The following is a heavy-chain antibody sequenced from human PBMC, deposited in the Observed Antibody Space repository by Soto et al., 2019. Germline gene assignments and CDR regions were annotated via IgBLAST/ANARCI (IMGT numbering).Heavy chain of an antibody. CDR2: TYYRSKWTN. CDR3: VRGYSSSFDY. V-gene: IGHV6-1*01. D-gene: IGHD2-15*01. CDR1: GDSVSSISAS. J-gene: IGHJ4*02. Sequence: SQTLSLTCTISGDSVSSISASLNLIMQSPSRGLEWLGRTYYRSKWTNDYAVSVKSRITINPDTSKNQFSLQLSSVTPEDTAMYYCVRGYSSSFDYWGQGTLVTVSS.